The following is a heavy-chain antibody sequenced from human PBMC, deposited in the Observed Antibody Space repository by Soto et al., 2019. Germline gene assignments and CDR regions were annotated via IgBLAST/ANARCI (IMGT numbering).Heavy chain of an antibody. CDR2: VYSGGAT. D-gene: IGHD3-10*01. CDR3: VRGRYGSEIH. V-gene: IGHV3-53*04. CDR1: GFTVSSNY. Sequence: PGGSLRLSCAAFGFTVSSNYRTWVRLAPGKGLEWVSLVYSGGATHYAASVKGRFTISTHSSQNTLFLQMNSLRTEDTATYYCVRGRYGSEIHWGQGTKVTVSS. J-gene: IGHJ4*02.